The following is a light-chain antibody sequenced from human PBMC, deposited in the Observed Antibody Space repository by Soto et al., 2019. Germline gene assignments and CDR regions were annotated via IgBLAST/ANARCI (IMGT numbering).Light chain of an antibody. CDR1: QSISSY. CDR2: AAS. CDR3: QQYGGSLT. Sequence: ESVLTQSPATLSLSPGERATLSCGASQSISSYLAWYQKKPGLAPRLLIYAASSRATGIQDRFSGSGSGTDFTLTISRLEPEDFAVYYCQQYGGSLTFGPGTQVDIK. J-gene: IGKJ3*01. V-gene: IGKV3D-20*01.